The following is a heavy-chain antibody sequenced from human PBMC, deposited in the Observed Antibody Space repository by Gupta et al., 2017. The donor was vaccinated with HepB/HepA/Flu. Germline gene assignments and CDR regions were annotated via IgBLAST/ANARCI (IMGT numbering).Heavy chain of an antibody. CDR1: GFTFSSYG. Sequence: QVQLVESGGGVVQRGRSLSLSCAASGFTFSSYGMHWVRQAPGKGLEWVAVISYDGSNKHYADAVKGRFTISSDNSKNTQYLQMNRLRDEDTAVYDCGLESGVGAGGMDVWGHGTTVTVYS. J-gene: IGHJ6*02. V-gene: IGHV3-30*03. CDR3: GLESGVGAGGMDV. CDR2: ISYDGSNK. D-gene: IGHD2-2*03.